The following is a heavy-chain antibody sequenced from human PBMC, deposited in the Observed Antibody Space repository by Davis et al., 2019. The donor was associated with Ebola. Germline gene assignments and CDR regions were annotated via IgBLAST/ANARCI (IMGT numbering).Heavy chain of an antibody. D-gene: IGHD5-18*01. J-gene: IGHJ6*04. CDR2: TYYNSKWYN. CDR3: ARGWLRGGLDV. Sequence: HSQTLSLTCAISGDSVSSAGWNWIRQSPSRGLEWLGRTYYNSKWYNDYAASVKSRITINPDTSKNQFSLRLNSVTPEDTAVYYCARGWLRGGLDVWGEGTTVTVSS. V-gene: IGHV6-1*01. CDR1: GDSVSSAG.